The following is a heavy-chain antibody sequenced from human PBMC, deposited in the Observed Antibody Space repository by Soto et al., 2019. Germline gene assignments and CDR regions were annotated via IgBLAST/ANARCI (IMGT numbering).Heavy chain of an antibody. CDR3: ARSPKAAAGTFDY. Sequence: GASVKVSCKASGGTFSSYTISWVRQAPGQGLEWMGRIIPILGIANYAQKFQGRVTITADKSTSTAYMELSSLRSEDTAVYYCARSPKAAAGTFDYWGQGTLVTVSS. CDR1: GGTFSSYT. CDR2: IIPILGIA. V-gene: IGHV1-69*02. J-gene: IGHJ4*02. D-gene: IGHD6-13*01.